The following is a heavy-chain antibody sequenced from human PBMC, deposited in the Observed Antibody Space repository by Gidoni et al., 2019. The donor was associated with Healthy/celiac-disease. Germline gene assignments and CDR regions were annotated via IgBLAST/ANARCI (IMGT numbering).Heavy chain of an antibody. CDR2: ISGRGGST. J-gene: IGHJ6*02. D-gene: IGHD5-12*01. CDR1: GFTFSSYA. CDR3: AKAALRWLQFSPYYYYYGMDV. Sequence: EVQLLESGGGWVQRGGSLRLSCAASGFTFSSYAMSWVRQAPGKGLEWVSAISGRGGSTSYADSVKGRFTISRDNSKNTLYLQMNSLRAEDTAVYYCAKAALRWLQFSPYYYYYGMDVWGQGTTVTVSS. V-gene: IGHV3-23*01.